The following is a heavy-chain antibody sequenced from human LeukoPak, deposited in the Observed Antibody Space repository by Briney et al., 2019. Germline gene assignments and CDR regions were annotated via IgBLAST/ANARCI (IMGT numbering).Heavy chain of an antibody. CDR2: IYYSGST. D-gene: IGHD2-15*01. CDR1: GGSVSSGSYY. V-gene: IGHV4-61*01. Sequence: PSETLSLTCTVSGGSVSSGSYYWSWIRQPPGKGLEWIGYIYYSGSTNYNPSLKSRVTISVDTSKNQFSLELSSVTAADTAVYYCARSRCSGGSCYGFRRYFDYWGQGTLVTVSS. CDR3: ARSRCSGGSCYGFRRYFDY. J-gene: IGHJ4*02.